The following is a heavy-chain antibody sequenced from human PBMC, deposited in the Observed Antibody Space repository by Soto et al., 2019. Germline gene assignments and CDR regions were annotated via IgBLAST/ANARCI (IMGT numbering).Heavy chain of an antibody. CDR3: AREPGKSSGYYFDY. Sequence: GGSLRLSCAASGFTFSSYAMHWVRQAPGKGLEWVAVISYDGSNKYYADSVKGRFTISRDNSKNTLYLQMNSLRAEDTAVYYGAREPGKSSGYYFDYWGQGTLVTVSS. CDR2: ISYDGSNK. D-gene: IGHD3-22*01. V-gene: IGHV3-30-3*01. J-gene: IGHJ4*02. CDR1: GFTFSSYA.